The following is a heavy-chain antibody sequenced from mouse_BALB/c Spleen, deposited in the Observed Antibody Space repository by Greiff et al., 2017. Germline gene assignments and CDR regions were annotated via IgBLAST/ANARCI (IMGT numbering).Heavy chain of an antibody. CDR3: ARERSLYDYHFAY. Sequence: VQVVESGPGLVAPSQSLSITCTVSGFSLTGYGVNWVRQPPGKGLEWLGMIWGDGSTDYNSALKSRLSISKDNSKSQVFLKMNSLQTDDTARYYCARERSLYDYHFAYWGQGTLVTVSA. CDR1: GFSLTGYG. D-gene: IGHD2-4*01. CDR2: IWGDGST. V-gene: IGHV2-6-7*01. J-gene: IGHJ3*01.